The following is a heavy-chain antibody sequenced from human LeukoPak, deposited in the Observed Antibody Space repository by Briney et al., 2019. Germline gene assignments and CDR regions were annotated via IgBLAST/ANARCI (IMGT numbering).Heavy chain of an antibody. D-gene: IGHD3-16*01. Sequence: SETLSLTCSVSGDSTAGRYWSWIRQSLGKGLEWLGLVYKSGDINYHPSFRSRLSVSLDRSKTQVSLRLRSVTAADTAVYYCASGKYFYDDPASLNRASRTALDLWARGTMVIVSP. CDR2: VYKSGDI. CDR1: GDSTAGRY. J-gene: IGHJ3*01. V-gene: IGHV4-59*11. CDR3: ASGKYFYDDPASLNRASRTALDL.